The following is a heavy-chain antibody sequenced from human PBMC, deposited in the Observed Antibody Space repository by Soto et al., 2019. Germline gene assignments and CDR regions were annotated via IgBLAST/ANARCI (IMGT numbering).Heavy chain of an antibody. V-gene: IGHV1-3*01. CDR1: GYTFTSYA. CDR2: INAGNGKT. D-gene: IGHD4-17*01. Sequence: ASVKVSCKASGYTFTSYAMHWVRQAPGQSLEWMGWINAGNGKTEYSQKFQGRVTITRDTSASTAYMELSSLRSEDTAVYYCARNTLRLDDWGQGTLVTVSS. J-gene: IGHJ4*02. CDR3: ARNTLRLDD.